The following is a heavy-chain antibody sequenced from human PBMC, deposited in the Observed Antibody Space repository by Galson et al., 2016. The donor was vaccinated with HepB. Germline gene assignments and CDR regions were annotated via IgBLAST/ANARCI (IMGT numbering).Heavy chain of an antibody. D-gene: IGHD6-19*01. CDR1: GYTFTSYY. CDR3: ARGGSSGWRDAFDI. J-gene: IGHJ3*02. V-gene: IGHV1-46*01. Sequence: SVKVSCKASGYTFTSYYMHWVRQAPGQGLEWMGIINPSGGSTSYAKNLQGRVTMTRDTSTSTVYMELISLRSEDTAVYYCARGGSSGWRDAFDIWGQGTMVTVSS. CDR2: INPSGGST.